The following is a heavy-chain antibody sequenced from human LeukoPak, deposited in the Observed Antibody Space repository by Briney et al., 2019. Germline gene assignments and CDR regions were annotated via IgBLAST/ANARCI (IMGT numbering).Heavy chain of an antibody. CDR2: IYYSGST. D-gene: IGHD2-21*02. J-gene: IGHJ6*03. CDR1: GGSISSYY. V-gene: IGHV4-59*01. Sequence: SETLSLTCTVSGGSISSYYWSWIRQPPGKGLEWIGYIYYSGSTNYNPSLKSRVTISVDTSKNQFSLKLSSVTAADTAVYYCARVDGGDLYYYYYYMDVWGKGTTVTVSS. CDR3: ARVDGGDLYYYYYYMDV.